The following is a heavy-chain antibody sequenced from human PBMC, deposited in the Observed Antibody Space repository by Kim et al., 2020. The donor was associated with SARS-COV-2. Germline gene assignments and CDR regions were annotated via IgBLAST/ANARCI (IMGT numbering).Heavy chain of an antibody. J-gene: IGHJ4*02. Sequence: ASVKVSCKASGYTFTSYAMHWVRQAPGQRLEWMGWINAGNGNTKYSQKFQGRVTITRDTSASTAYMELSSLRSEDTAVYYCARDGIAAAGTARRRANPYYFDYWGQGTLVTVSS. D-gene: IGHD6-13*01. CDR1: GYTFTSYA. V-gene: IGHV1-3*01. CDR2: INAGNGNT. CDR3: ARDGIAAAGTARRRANPYYFDY.